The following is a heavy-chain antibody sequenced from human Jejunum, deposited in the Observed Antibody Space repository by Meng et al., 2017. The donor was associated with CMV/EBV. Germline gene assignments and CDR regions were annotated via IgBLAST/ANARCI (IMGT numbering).Heavy chain of an antibody. Sequence: QVLLRGSGLGLVKPSQPLSLTCSVSGGSISSGDYYWSWIRQSPEKGLEWIGFIYYSGASYSTPPLRSRVTMSMDTSTNQFSLRLNSVTAADTGVYFCARDRGYSSGWGVFDYWGRGTLVTVSS. CDR3: ARDRGYSSGWGVFDY. J-gene: IGHJ4*02. CDR1: GGSISSGDYY. D-gene: IGHD6-19*01. CDR2: IYYSGAS. V-gene: IGHV4-30-4*01.